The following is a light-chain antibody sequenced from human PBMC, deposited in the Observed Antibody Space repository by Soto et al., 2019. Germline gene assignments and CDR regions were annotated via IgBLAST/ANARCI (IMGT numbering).Light chain of an antibody. Sequence: DSQMTQSPSTLAASVGDRVSITCRASQSISRWLAWYQQKPGKAPKLLIYKASSLESGVPSRFSGSGSGTEVTVIICSLKPDDFATQYCQQYNSFPTFDQGTKVEI. CDR2: KAS. CDR3: QQYNSFPT. CDR1: QSISRW. J-gene: IGKJ1*01. V-gene: IGKV1-5*03.